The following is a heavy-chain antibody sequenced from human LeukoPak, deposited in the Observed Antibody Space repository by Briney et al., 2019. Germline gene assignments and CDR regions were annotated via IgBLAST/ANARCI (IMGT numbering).Heavy chain of an antibody. V-gene: IGHV4-59*01. D-gene: IGHD3-16*02. Sequence: SETLSLTCTVSGGSISSYFWSWIRQPPGKGLEWIGYIYYSGSTNYNPSLKSRVTISVDTSKNQFSLKLSSVTAADTAVYYCARERVMITFGGVIVTHFDYWGQGTLVTVSS. CDR2: IYYSGST. CDR3: ARERVMITFGGVIVTHFDY. J-gene: IGHJ4*02. CDR1: GGSISSYF.